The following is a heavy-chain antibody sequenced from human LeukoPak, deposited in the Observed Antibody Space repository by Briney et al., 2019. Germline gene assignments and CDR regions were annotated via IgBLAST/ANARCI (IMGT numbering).Heavy chain of an antibody. CDR1: GFTFSGSV. CDR3: TRRFDY. Sequence: LSGGSLRLSCAASGFTFSGSVMHWVRQASGKGLEWVGRIRSKANNYATAYVASVKGRFTISREDSKNTAHLQMNSLKTEDTAVYYCTRRFDYWGQGTLVTVSS. CDR2: IRSKANNYAT. J-gene: IGHJ4*02. V-gene: IGHV3-73*01.